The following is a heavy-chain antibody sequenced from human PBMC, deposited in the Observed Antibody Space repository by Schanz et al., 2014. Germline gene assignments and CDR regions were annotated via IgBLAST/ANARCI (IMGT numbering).Heavy chain of an antibody. V-gene: IGHV4-34*01. J-gene: IGHJ3*02. CDR1: GASFSGYY. CDR2: INHSGST. CDR3: ARGPPMRPDVYAFDI. Sequence: QVQLQQWGAGLLKPSETLSLTCAVYGASFSGYYWSWIRQPPGKGLEWIGEINHSGSTNYNPSLKIRVTISVDPSKNHFSLKLNSVTAADTAVYYCARGPPMRPDVYAFDIWGHGTMVTVSS. D-gene: IGHD3-16*01.